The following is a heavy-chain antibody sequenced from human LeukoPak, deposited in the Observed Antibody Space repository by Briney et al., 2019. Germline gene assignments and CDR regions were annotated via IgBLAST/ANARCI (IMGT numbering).Heavy chain of an antibody. V-gene: IGHV3-30*02. CDR3: AKDRIAVAGTRASWFDP. J-gene: IGHJ5*02. D-gene: IGHD6-19*01. CDR2: IRYDGRNK. Sequence: GGSRRLSCAASGFTFSSYGMHWVRQAPGKGLEWVAFIRYDGRNKYYADSVKGRFTISRDNSKNTLYLQMNSLRAGDTAVYYCAKDRIAVAGTRASWFDPWGQGTLVTVSS. CDR1: GFTFSSYG.